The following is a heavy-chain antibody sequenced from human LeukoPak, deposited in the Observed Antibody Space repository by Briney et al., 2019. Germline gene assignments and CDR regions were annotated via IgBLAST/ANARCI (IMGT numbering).Heavy chain of an antibody. J-gene: IGHJ4*02. CDR3: ARGGRKRTVPQPVDY. Sequence: SETLSLTCAVYGGSFSGYYWSWIRQPPGKGLEWIGEINHSGSTNYNPSLKSRVTITVDTSKNQFSLKLSSVTAADTAVYYCARGGRKRTVPQPVDYWGQGTLVTVSS. D-gene: IGHD1-1*01. CDR2: INHSGST. CDR1: GGSFSGYY. V-gene: IGHV4-34*01.